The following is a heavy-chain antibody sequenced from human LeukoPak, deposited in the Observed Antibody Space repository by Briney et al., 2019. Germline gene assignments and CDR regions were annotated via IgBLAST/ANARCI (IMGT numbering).Heavy chain of an antibody. J-gene: IGHJ4*02. CDR3: AKGGPPTGASPRPWDFNY. V-gene: IGHV3-30*18. Sequence: GGSLRLSCAASRFTFSTYGMHWVRQAPGKGLEWVADISYDGSNKYYADSVKGRFTISRDNSKNTLYLQMNSLRVEDTAVYYCAKGGPPTGASPRPWDFNYWGQGTLVTVSS. CDR2: ISYDGSNK. CDR1: RFTFSTYG. D-gene: IGHD1-26*01.